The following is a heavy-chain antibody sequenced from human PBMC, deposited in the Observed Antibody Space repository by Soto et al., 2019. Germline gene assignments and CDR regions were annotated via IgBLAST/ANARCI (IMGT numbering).Heavy chain of an antibody. V-gene: IGHV3-33*01. Sequence: QVQLVESGGGVVQPGRSLRLSCAASGFTFSSYGMHWVRQAPGKGLEWVAVIWYDGSNKYYADSVKGRFTISRDNSKNTLYLQMNSLRAEDTAVYYCARVGPMVRGESGPFYYYYYYMDVWGKGTTVTVSS. J-gene: IGHJ6*03. D-gene: IGHD3-10*01. CDR3: ARVGPMVRGESGPFYYYYYYMDV. CDR2: IWYDGSNK. CDR1: GFTFSSYG.